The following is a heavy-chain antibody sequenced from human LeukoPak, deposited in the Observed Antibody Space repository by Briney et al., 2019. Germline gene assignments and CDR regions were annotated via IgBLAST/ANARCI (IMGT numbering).Heavy chain of an antibody. D-gene: IGHD2-2*01. CDR2: INHSGST. Sequence: SETLSLTCAVYGGSFSGYYWSWIRQPPGKGLEWIGEINHSGSTNYNPSLKSRVTISVDTSKNQFSLKLSSVTAADTAVYYCARGRPGGYCSSTSCPPRVYYYYYYVDVWGKGTTVTVSS. V-gene: IGHV4-34*01. CDR1: GGSFSGYY. CDR3: ARGRPGGYCSSTSCPPRVYYYYYYVDV. J-gene: IGHJ6*03.